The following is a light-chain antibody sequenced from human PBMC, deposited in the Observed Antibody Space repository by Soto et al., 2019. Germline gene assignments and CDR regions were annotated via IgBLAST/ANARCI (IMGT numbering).Light chain of an antibody. CDR1: QSISSW. CDR3: QQDNRYSRT. Sequence: DIQMTQSPSTLSASVGDRVTITCRASQSISSWLAWYQQKPGKAPKLLIYKAYSLESGVPSRFSGSGSGTEFALAISSLQPDDFATYYCQQDNRYSRTFGQGTNVEIK. J-gene: IGKJ1*01. V-gene: IGKV1-5*03. CDR2: KAY.